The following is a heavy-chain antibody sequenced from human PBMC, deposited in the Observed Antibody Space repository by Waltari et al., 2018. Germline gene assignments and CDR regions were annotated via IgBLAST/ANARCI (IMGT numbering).Heavy chain of an antibody. CDR3: VKDRFTKWSFDY. D-gene: IGHD2-15*01. Sequence: QVQLVESGGGVVQPGGSLKLSCAASGFSFTYDGMHWVRPAPGKGLEWVTFISNDGIKQFYADSVKGRFTVSRDISKNTLYLQMNSLRPEDTAVYYCVKDRFTKWSFDYWGQGTLVTVSS. CDR1: GFSFTYDG. V-gene: IGHV3-30*18. J-gene: IGHJ4*02. CDR2: ISNDGIKQ.